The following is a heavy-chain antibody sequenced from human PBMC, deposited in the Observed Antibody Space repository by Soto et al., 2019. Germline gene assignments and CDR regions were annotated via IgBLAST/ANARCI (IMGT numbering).Heavy chain of an antibody. V-gene: IGHV4-30-4*01. CDR3: AREPLDGMDV. J-gene: IGHJ6*02. Sequence: HVQLHQSGPRLVKPSQTLSLECSVIGGSVNTGDNYWSWARQSPGRGLEWIGYIYHTGNTFYNPALENRVTMSVDASKNQFSLTLTSVTAADTAVYFCAREPLDGMDVWGQGTNVTVSS. CDR1: GGSVNTGDNY. CDR2: IYHTGNT.